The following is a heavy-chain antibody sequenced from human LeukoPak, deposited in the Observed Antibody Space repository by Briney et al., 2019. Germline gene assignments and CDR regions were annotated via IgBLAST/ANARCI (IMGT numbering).Heavy chain of an antibody. J-gene: IGHJ4*02. CDR3: ARGHYYDFD. V-gene: IGHV3-7*01. CDR1: RFTFSNFW. D-gene: IGHD3-22*01. CDR2: INQDGSEK. Sequence: RGSLRPSCAASRFTFSNFWMNWVRQAPGKGLEWVANINQDGSEKYYVDSVKGRFTISRDNAKNSLYLQMNNLRGEDTAVYYCARGHYYDFDWGQGTLVTVSS.